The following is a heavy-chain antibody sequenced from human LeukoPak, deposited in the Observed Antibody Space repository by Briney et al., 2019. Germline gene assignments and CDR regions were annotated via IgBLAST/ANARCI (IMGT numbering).Heavy chain of an antibody. D-gene: IGHD3-10*01. V-gene: IGHV1-18*01. CDR2: ISAYNGNT. Sequence: ASVKVSCKASGYTFTSYGISWVRQAPGQGLEWMGWISAYNGNTNYAQKLQGRVTMTTDTSTSTAYMELRSLRSNDTAVYYCAREERVRGVIVPRSFNPWGQGTLVTVSS. J-gene: IGHJ5*02. CDR3: AREERVRGVIVPRSFNP. CDR1: GYTFTSYG.